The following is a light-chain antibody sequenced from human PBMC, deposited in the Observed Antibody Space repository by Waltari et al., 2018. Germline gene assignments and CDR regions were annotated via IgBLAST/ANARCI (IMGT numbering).Light chain of an antibody. CDR2: DAS. V-gene: IGKV3-15*01. J-gene: IGKJ4*01. Sequence: EIVMTQFPATLSVSPGDRATLSCRASQNVRTMLAWYQHRPGQPPRLLIHDASTRASDIPPRFSGRGSGTDFTLTISSLQSEDFAVYYCQQYNEWSPLTFGGGTQIDIK. CDR1: QNVRTM. CDR3: QQYNEWSPLT.